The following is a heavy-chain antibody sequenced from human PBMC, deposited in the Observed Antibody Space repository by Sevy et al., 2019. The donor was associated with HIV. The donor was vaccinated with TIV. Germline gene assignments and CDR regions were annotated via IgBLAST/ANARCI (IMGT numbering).Heavy chain of an antibody. D-gene: IGHD6-13*01. J-gene: IGHJ4*02. CDR3: AHSNLAALATFDY. V-gene: IGHV2-5*02. Sequence: SGPTLVKPTQTLTLTCTFSGFSLSTNGVGVGWIRQPPRKALEWLAVIYGDDDKRYSPSLKSRRSIINRTYNNQVVHTITNMDPVDTATYYYAHSNLAALATFDYWGQGTLVTVSS. CDR2: IYGDDDK. CDR1: GFSLSTNGVG.